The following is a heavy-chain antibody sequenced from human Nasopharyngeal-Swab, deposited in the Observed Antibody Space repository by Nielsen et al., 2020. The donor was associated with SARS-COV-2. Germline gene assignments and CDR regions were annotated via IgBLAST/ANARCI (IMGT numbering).Heavy chain of an antibody. D-gene: IGHD6-6*01. Sequence: GGSLRLSCAASGFTFSSHSMNWVRQAPGKGLEWVSSISSSSSYIYYADSVKGRFTISRDNAKNSLYLQMNSLRAEDTAVYYCARFSLKSSSSVDYWGQGTLVTVSS. CDR1: GFTFSSHS. CDR3: ARFSLKSSSSVDY. V-gene: IGHV3-21*01. CDR2: ISSSSSYI. J-gene: IGHJ4*02.